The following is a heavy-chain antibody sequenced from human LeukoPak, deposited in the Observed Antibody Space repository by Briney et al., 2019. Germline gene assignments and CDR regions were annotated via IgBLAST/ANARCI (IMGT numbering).Heavy chain of an antibody. J-gene: IGHJ2*01. D-gene: IGHD7-27*01. V-gene: IGHV4-34*01. Sequence: PSETLSLTCAVYGGSFSGYYWSWIRQPPGKGLEWIGEINHSGSSNYNPSLKSRVTISVDTSKNQFSLKLSSVTAADTAVYYCARGLGIAWYFDLWGRGTLVTVSS. CDR3: ARGLGIAWYFDL. CDR1: GGSFSGYY. CDR2: INHSGSS.